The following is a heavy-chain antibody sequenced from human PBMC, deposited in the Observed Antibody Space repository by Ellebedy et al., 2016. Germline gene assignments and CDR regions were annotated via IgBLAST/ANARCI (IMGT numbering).Heavy chain of an antibody. J-gene: IGHJ5*02. CDR2: ISDSGGST. CDR3: AKFGWVDGDYDWFDP. CDR1: GFTFSTYA. V-gene: IGHV3-23*01. D-gene: IGHD4-17*01. Sequence: GGSLRLXCAASGFTFSTYAMTWVRQAPGKGLEWVSAISDSGGSTKYADSVKGRFTISRDNSKSTLYLQMNSLRAEDTAVYYCAKFGWVDGDYDWFDPWGQGTLVTVSS.